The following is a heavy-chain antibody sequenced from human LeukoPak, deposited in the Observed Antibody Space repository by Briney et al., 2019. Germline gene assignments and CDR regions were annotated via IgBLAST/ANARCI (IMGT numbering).Heavy chain of an antibody. D-gene: IGHD3-16*01. CDR1: GGSIRSFS. J-gene: IGHJ4*02. CDR2: IYYTGST. V-gene: IGHV4-59*08. CDR3: ARQRHDYSWGSAWDYYFDH. Sequence: SETLSLTCTVSGGSIRSFSWSWVRQPPGKSLEWIGYIYYTGSTNYNPSLNSRLRMSIDTSKNQFSLKLTSVTAADTAVYYCARQRHDYSWGSAWDYYFDHWGQGTLVTVSS.